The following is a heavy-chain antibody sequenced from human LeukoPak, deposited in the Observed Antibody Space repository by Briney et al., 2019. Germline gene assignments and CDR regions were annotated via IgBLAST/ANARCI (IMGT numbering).Heavy chain of an antibody. CDR2: IYSGGGT. CDR1: GFTVSTNY. CDR3: ARAPSEIGGYYPEYFRH. V-gene: IGHV3-53*01. D-gene: IGHD3-22*01. Sequence: GGSLRLSRAASGFTVSTNYMSWVRQAPGKGLEWVSTIYSGGGTYYADSVKGRFTISRDNAKNTVSLQMNSLRAEDTGVYYCARAPSEIGGYYPEYFRHWGQGTLVIVSS. J-gene: IGHJ1*01.